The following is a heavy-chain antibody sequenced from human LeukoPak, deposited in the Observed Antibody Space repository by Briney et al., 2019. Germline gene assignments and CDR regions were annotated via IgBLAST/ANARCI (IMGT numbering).Heavy chain of an antibody. V-gene: IGHV1-18*01. D-gene: IGHD3-22*01. CDR3: ARVRNYYDSSGSVDY. CDR2: ISAYNGNT. Sequence: ASVKVSCKASGYTFTSYGISWVRQAPGQGLEWMGWISAYNGNTNYAQKLQGRVTMTTDTSTSTAYMELRSLRSDVTAVYYCARVRNYYDSSGSVDYWGQGTLVTVSS. CDR1: GYTFTSYG. J-gene: IGHJ4*02.